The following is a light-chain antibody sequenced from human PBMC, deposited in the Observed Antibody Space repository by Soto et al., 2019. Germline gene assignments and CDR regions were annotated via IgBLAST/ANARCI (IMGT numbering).Light chain of an antibody. Sequence: IQLTQSPSSLSASVGDRVTITCRASQGISNFLAWYKQKTGKAPKLLIYKASTLKSGVQSRLSGSGSGTEFTLTIRSLQTDELATYDCQHYNSYSEAVGQLNKVEVK. CDR1: QGISNF. J-gene: IGKJ1*01. CDR2: KAS. CDR3: QHYNSYSEA. V-gene: IGKV1-5*03.